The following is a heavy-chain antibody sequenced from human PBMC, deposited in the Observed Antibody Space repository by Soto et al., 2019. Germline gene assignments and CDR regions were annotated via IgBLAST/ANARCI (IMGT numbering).Heavy chain of an antibody. CDR1: GFTFSSYS. V-gene: IGHV3-48*01. Sequence: EVQLVDSGGGLVQPGGSLRLSCAASGFTFSSYSMNWVRQAPGKGLEWVSYISSSSKAIYYADSVKGRFTISRDNATNSLYLQMNSLRAEDTAVYYCAREGGDLNWFDPWGQGTLVTVSS. CDR3: AREGGDLNWFDP. D-gene: IGHD4-17*01. CDR2: ISSSSKAI. J-gene: IGHJ5*02.